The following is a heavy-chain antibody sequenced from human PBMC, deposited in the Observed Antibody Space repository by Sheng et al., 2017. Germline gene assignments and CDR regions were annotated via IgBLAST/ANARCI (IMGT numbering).Heavy chain of an antibody. J-gene: IGHJ6*03. D-gene: IGHD2-15*01. CDR2: IYSGGST. V-gene: IGHV3-53*02. CDR1: GFTVSSNY. Sequence: EVQLVETGGGLIQPGGSLRLSCAASGFTVSSNYMSWVRQAPGKGLEWVSVIYSGGSTYYADSVKGRFTISRDNSKNTLYLQMNSLRAEDTAVYYCASSQRENCSGGSCYDYYYYYMDVWGKGTTVTVSS. CDR3: ASSQRENCSGGSCYDYYYYYMDV.